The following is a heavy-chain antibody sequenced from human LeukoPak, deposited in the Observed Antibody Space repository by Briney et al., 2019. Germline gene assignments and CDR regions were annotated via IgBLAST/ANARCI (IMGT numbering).Heavy chain of an antibody. D-gene: IGHD3-9*01. Sequence: GSLRLSCAASGFTFSDYYMSWIRQAPGKGLEWIGTVYHSGSTYYNPSLKSRVTISVDTSKNQFSLKMNSVTAADTAVYYCVRPDDNSFDFWGQGTMVTVS. CDR1: GFTFSDYY. V-gene: IGHV4-38-2*01. CDR3: VRPDDNSFDF. CDR2: VYHSGST. J-gene: IGHJ3*01.